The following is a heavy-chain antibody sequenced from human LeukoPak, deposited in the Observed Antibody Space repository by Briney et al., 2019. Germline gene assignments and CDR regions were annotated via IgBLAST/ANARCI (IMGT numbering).Heavy chain of an antibody. J-gene: IGHJ3*02. CDR2: INHSGST. CDR1: GGSFSGYY. V-gene: IGHV4-34*01. Sequence: SETLSLTCAVYGGSFSGYYWSWIRQPPGKGLEWIGEINHSGSTNYNPSLKSRVTISVDTSKNQFSLKLSSVTAADTAVYYCARGRWQRNAFDIWGQGTMVTASS. CDR3: ARGRWQRNAFDI.